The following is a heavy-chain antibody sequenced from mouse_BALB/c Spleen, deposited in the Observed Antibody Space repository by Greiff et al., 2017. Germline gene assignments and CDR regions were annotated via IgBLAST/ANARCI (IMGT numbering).Heavy chain of an antibody. CDR1: GYSITSGYY. D-gene: IGHD1-1*01. Sequence: EVKLQESGPGLVKPSQSLSLTCSVTGYSITSGYYWNWIRQFPGNKLEWMGYISYDGSNNYNPSLKNRISITRDTSKNQFFLKLNSVTTEDTATYYCARVPYYYGSSYDYAMDYWGQGTSVTVSS. V-gene: IGHV3-6*02. J-gene: IGHJ4*01. CDR3: ARVPYYYGSSYDYAMDY. CDR2: ISYDGSN.